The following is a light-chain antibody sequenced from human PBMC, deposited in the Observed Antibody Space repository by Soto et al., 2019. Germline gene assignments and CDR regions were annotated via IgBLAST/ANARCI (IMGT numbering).Light chain of an antibody. V-gene: IGKV3-15*01. Sequence: EIVMTQSPATLSVSPGERATLSCRASQSVSSILAWYQQKPGQAPRLIIYGASTRATGIPARFSGSGSGTGFTLTISSLQSEDIAVYYCQQYDNWPRTFGQGTKLEIK. CDR3: QQYDNWPRT. J-gene: IGKJ2*01. CDR1: QSVSSI. CDR2: GAS.